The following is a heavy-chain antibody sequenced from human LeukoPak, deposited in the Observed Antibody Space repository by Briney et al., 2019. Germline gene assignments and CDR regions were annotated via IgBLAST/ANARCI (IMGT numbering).Heavy chain of an antibody. D-gene: IGHD3-3*01. CDR3: ATVPERRFLEWLPLVY. V-gene: IGHV1-18*01. CDR2: ISAYNGNT. Sequence: ASVKVYCKASGYTFTTYGISWVRQAPGQGLEWMGWISAYNGNTKYAQKFQGRVTMTRDTSISTAYMELSRLRSDDTAVYYCATVPERRFLEWLPLVYWGQGTLVTVSS. CDR1: GYTFTTYG. J-gene: IGHJ4*02.